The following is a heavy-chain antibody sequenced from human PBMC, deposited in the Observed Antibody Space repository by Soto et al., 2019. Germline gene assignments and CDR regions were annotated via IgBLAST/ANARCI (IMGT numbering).Heavy chain of an antibody. J-gene: IGHJ1*01. D-gene: IGHD6-13*01. CDR3: ARGHWQLEE. V-gene: IGHV3-11*01. CDR2: IDTRGATI. CDR1: GFTFSDYY. Sequence: QVQLVESGGGLVKPGGSLRLSCAASGFTFSDYYMSWVRQVPGKGLDCVSYIDTRGATIVYADSVKGRFTISRDNAKNSLFLQMNSLGAEDTAVYYCARGHWQLEEWGQGTLVTVS.